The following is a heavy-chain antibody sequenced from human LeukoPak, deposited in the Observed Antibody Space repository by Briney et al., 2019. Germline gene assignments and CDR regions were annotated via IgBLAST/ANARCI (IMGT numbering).Heavy chain of an antibody. D-gene: IGHD3-22*01. J-gene: IGHJ3*02. V-gene: IGHV1-18*01. CDR3: ARGGPAPHRITLIVVASSTDAFDI. CDR2: ISAYNGDT. Sequence: ASVTVSFTASGYTFNSYGISWVRQAPGQGLEWMGWISAYNGDTNYAQKLQGRVTMTTDTSTSTAYMELRSLRSDDTAVYYCARGGPAPHRITLIVVASSTDAFDIWGQGTMVTVSS. CDR1: GYTFNSYG.